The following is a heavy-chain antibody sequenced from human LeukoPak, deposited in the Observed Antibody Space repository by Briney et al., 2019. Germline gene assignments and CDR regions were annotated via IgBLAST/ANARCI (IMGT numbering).Heavy chain of an antibody. CDR1: GFTFGDYA. Sequence: GGSLRLSCAASGFTFGDYAMSWFRQAAGKGLEWVGFIRSKAYGGTTEYAASVKGRFTISRDDSKSIAYLQMNSLKTEDTAVYYCTREGDGYNSEDAFDIWGQGTMVTVSS. CDR3: TREGDGYNSEDAFDI. V-gene: IGHV3-49*03. CDR2: IRSKAYGGTT. J-gene: IGHJ3*02. D-gene: IGHD5-24*01.